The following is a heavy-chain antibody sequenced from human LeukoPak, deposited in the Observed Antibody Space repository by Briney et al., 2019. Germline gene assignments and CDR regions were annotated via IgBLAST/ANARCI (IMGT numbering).Heavy chain of an antibody. J-gene: IGHJ4*02. Sequence: ASVKVSCKASGGTFSSYAISWVRQAPGQGLEWMGGIIPIFGTANYAQKFQGRVTITADESTSTAYMELSSLRSEDTAVYYCARAVYGGKIFDYWGQGTLVTVSS. CDR1: GGTFSSYA. CDR3: ARAVYGGKIFDY. D-gene: IGHD4-23*01. CDR2: IIPIFGTA. V-gene: IGHV1-69*13.